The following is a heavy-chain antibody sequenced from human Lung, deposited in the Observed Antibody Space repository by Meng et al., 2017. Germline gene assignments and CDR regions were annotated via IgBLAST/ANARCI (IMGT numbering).Heavy chain of an antibody. D-gene: IGHD4-11*01. CDR2: INHSGST. CDR1: GGSFSDYY. V-gene: IGHV4-34*01. Sequence: QVQLPQWVAGLLKPSETLSLTCVVSGGSFSDYYWSWIRQSPGKGLEWIGEINHSGSTNYNPSLESRATISVDTSQNNLSLKLSSVTAADSAVYYCARGPTTMAHDFDYWGQGTLVTVSS. J-gene: IGHJ4*02. CDR3: ARGPTTMAHDFDY.